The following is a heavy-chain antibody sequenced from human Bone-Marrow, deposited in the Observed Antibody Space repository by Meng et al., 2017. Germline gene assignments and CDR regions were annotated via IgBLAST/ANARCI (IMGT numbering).Heavy chain of an antibody. CDR3: ARARSSSWSFDY. J-gene: IGHJ4*02. V-gene: IGHV4-4*02. D-gene: IGHD6-13*01. CDR1: GGYISSSNW. Sequence: QVQLQESGQGLVKAAGTLSLTCAVSGGYISSSNWWSWDRQQPGKGLEWIGEIYHSGNTNYNPSLKSRVDMSVDKSKNQFYLRLSSVTAADTDVYYCARARSSSWSFDYWGQGTLVTVSS. CDR2: IYHSGNT.